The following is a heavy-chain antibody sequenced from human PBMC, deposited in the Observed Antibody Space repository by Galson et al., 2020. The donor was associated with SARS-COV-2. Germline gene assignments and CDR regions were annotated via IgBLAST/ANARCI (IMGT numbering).Heavy chain of an antibody. J-gene: IGHJ6*02. CDR3: ARDLITMVRGGDYYYYGMDV. Sequence: GGSLSLSCAASGFTSSDYYMSWIRQAPGKGLEWVSYISSSGSTIYYADSVKGRFTISRDNAKNSLYLQMNSLRAEDTAVYYCARDLITMVRGGDYYYYGMDVWGQGTTVTVSS. CDR1: GFTSSDYY. V-gene: IGHV3-11*01. CDR2: ISSSGSTI. D-gene: IGHD3-10*01.